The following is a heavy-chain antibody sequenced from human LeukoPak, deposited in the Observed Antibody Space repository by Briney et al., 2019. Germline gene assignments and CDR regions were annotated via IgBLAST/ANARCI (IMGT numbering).Heavy chain of an antibody. Sequence: NPGGSLRLSCAATGFTFSNAWMNWVRQAPGKGLEWVGRIKSKTDGGTTDYAAPVKGRFTISRDDSKNTLYLQMNSLKTEDTAVYYCSTTYYYDSSEGYWGQGTLVTVSS. V-gene: IGHV3-15*07. D-gene: IGHD3-22*01. CDR1: GFTFSNAW. J-gene: IGHJ4*02. CDR3: STTYYYDSSEGY. CDR2: IKSKTDGGTT.